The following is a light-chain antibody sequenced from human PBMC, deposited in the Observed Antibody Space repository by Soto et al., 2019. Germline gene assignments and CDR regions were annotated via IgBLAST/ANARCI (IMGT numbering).Light chain of an antibody. CDR3: QQANTFPS. Sequence: DIQMTQSPSSVSASVGDTVTITCRASQGISSWLAWYRQRPGKAPNLRIFGASTLQSGVPSRFSGSGLGTEFTLTISSLQPEDFATYYCQQANTFPSFGGGTKVEI. CDR1: QGISSW. CDR2: GAS. J-gene: IGKJ4*01. V-gene: IGKV1-12*02.